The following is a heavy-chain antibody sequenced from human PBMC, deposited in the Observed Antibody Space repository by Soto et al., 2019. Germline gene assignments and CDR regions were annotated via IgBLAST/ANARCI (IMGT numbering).Heavy chain of an antibody. CDR2: INHSGST. CDR3: ARTPRWYYGSGSYYRSTAYFQH. V-gene: IGHV4-34*01. CDR1: GGSFSGYY. D-gene: IGHD3-10*01. Sequence: SETLSLTCAVYGGSFSGYYWSWIRQPPGKGLEWIGEINHSGSTNYNPSLKSRVTISVDTSKNQFSLKLSSVTAADTAVYYCARTPRWYYGSGSYYRSTAYFQHWGQGTLVTVSS. J-gene: IGHJ1*01.